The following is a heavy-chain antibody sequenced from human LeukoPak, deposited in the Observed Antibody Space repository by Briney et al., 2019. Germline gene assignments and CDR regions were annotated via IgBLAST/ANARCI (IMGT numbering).Heavy chain of an antibody. D-gene: IGHD3-16*01. CDR3: AKGGLNAFDI. Sequence: GGSLRLSCAASGFTFSSYAMSWVRQAPGKGLEWVSAISGSGGGAYYADSVKGRFTISRDNSKYTLYLQMNSLRAEDTAVYYCAKGGLNAFDIWGQGTMVTVSS. CDR2: ISGSGGGA. V-gene: IGHV3-23*01. J-gene: IGHJ3*02. CDR1: GFTFSSYA.